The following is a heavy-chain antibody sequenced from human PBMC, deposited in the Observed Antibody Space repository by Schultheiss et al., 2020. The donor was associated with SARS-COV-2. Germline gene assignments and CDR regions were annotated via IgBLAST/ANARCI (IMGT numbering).Heavy chain of an antibody. CDR2: IYHSGST. J-gene: IGHJ6*02. D-gene: IGHD6-19*01. CDR1: GGSISSSSYY. CDR3: AREQGDSSGWYSGDYYYGMDV. V-gene: IGHV4-39*07. Sequence: SETLSLTCTVSGGSISSSSYYWGWIRQPPGKGLEWIGSIYHSGSTYYNPSLKSRVTISVDTSKNQFSLKLSSVTAADTAVYYCAREQGDSSGWYSGDYYYGMDVWGQGTTVTVSS.